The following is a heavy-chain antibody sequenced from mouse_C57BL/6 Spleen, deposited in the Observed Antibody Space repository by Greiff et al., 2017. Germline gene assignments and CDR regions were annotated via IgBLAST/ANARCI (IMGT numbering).Heavy chain of an antibody. J-gene: IGHJ4*01. Sequence: QVQLQQSGAELAKPGASVKLSCKASGYTFTRYWMNWVKQRPGQGLEWIGYINPSSGYTKYNQQFKDKATLTADQSYSTAYMQLCSLTYEDSAVYYCARGGGAQAARSMDYWGQGTSVTVSS. CDR2: INPSSGYT. CDR1: GYTFTRYW. CDR3: ARGGGAQAARSMDY. D-gene: IGHD3-2*02. V-gene: IGHV1-7*01.